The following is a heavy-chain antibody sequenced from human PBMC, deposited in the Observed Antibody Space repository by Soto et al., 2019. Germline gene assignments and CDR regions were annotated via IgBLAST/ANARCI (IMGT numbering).Heavy chain of an antibody. CDR2: ISYDGTNK. D-gene: IGHD7-27*01. CDR3: ARDPKTSGGQHWAFNYFDS. V-gene: IGHV3-30-3*01. CDR1: GFSFSISP. Sequence: QVQLVESGGGVVQPGRSLRLSCAASGFSFSISPMHWVRQAPGKGPEWVALISYDGTNKFYADSVKGRFTISRDNSKSTLYLQLDSLRPEDAALYYCARDPKTSGGQHWAFNYFDSWGQGTLVTVSS. J-gene: IGHJ4*02.